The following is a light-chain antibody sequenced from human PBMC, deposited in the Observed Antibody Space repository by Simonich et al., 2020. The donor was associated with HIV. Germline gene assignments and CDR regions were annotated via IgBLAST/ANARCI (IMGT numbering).Light chain of an antibody. Sequence: EIVMTQSPATLSVSPGERATLSCRASQSVSRKLAWYQQRLGQAPRLLIYCASTRATGIPARFSGSGAGSEFTLTISSLQSEDFAVYYCQQYNNWPPLTFGGGTKVEMK. CDR1: QSVSRK. CDR3: QQYNNWPPLT. CDR2: CAS. V-gene: IGKV3-15*01. J-gene: IGKJ4*01.